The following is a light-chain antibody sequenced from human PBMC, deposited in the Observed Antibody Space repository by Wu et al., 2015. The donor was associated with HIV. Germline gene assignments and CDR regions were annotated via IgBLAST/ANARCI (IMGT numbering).Light chain of an antibody. CDR3: QQYNIWPYT. Sequence: ETVLSQSPATLSLSPGERATLSCRASQYISNSLAWFQQKSGQSPRLLIYDASHRATGIPARFSGSGSGTDFTLTINNMQSEDFAVYYCQQYNIWPYTFGQGTKL. CDR2: DAS. J-gene: IGKJ2*01. CDR1: QYISNS. V-gene: IGKV3-11*01.